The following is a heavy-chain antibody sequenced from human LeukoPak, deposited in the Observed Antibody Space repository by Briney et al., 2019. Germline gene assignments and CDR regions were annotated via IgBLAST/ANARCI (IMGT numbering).Heavy chain of an antibody. J-gene: IGHJ4*02. CDR1: GGSISSSSYY. CDR3: ARARDYYDSSGYYTY. CDR2: IYYSGST. V-gene: IGHV4-39*01. D-gene: IGHD3-22*01. Sequence: SETLSLTCTVSGGSISSSSYYWGWIRQPPGKGLEWIGSIYYSGSTYYNPSLKSRVTISVDTSKNQFSLKLSSVTAADTAVYYCARARDYYDSSGYYTYWGQGTLVTVSS.